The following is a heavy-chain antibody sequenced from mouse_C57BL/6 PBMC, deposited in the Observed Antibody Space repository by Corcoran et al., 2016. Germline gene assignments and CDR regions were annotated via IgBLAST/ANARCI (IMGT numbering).Heavy chain of an antibody. Sequence: EVQLQQSGPALVKPGASVKIPSKASVYTFTDYYMNWVKPINGKSLEWIGDINPNNGGTSYNQKFKGKATLTLDKSSSTAYMELRSLTSEDSAIYYCAREGEKTYYFDYWGQGTTLTVSS. CDR3: AREGEKTYYFDY. J-gene: IGHJ2*01. V-gene: IGHV1-26*01. CDR2: INPNNGGT. CDR1: VYTFTDYY.